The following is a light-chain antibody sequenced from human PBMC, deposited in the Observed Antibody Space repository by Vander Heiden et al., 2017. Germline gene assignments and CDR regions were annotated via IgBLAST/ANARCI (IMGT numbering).Light chain of an antibody. V-gene: IGLV3-25*03. Sequence: SYELTQPPSVAVYPGQTARITCSGDALPKQYAYWYQQKPGQAPVLVIYKDSERPSGIPDRFSGSSSGTTVTLTISGVQAEDEADYYCQSADSSGTYEVFGGGTKLTVL. CDR2: KDS. J-gene: IGLJ2*01. CDR1: ALPKQY. CDR3: QSADSSGTYEV.